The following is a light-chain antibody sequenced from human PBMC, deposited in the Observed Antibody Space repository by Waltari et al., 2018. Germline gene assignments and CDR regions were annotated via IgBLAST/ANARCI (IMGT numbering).Light chain of an antibody. J-gene: IGLJ3*02. Sequence: QSVLTQPPSVSGAPGQGVPISCTGSTSNTGAGSDVPWYQQFPTAAPKLPILGNNIRAPGVPDRFSASRSGTSGSLASTGLRPEDDAYFYCQSYDRSLSTWVFGGGTKVTVL. V-gene: IGLV1-40*01. CDR2: GNN. CDR3: QSYDRSLSTWV. CDR1: TSNTGAGSD.